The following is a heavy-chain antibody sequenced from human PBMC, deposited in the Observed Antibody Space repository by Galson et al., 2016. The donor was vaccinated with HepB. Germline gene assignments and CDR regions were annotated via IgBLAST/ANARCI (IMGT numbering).Heavy chain of an antibody. J-gene: IGHJ4*02. CDR2: ISWDDDK. CDR3: VTEGGN. Sequence: PALVKPTQTLTLTCTFSGFSLNTYSVGVGWMRQPPGKAPEWLALISWDDDKGYSPSLGSRLSITKDTSKNQVVLTVANMDPVDTATYYCVTEGGNWGQGVLVTVSS. CDR1: GFSLNTYSVG. D-gene: IGHD3-16*01. V-gene: IGHV2-5*02.